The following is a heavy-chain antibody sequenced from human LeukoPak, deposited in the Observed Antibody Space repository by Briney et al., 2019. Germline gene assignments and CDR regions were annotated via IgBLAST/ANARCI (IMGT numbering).Heavy chain of an antibody. CDR1: GFTFSNYA. V-gene: IGHV3-23*01. J-gene: IGHJ4*02. Sequence: PGGSLRLSCAASGFTFSNYAMSWVRQAPGKGLEWVSVFSGGGGGTYYADSVKGRFTVSRDNSKNTLYLQMNSLRAEDTAVYYCAKVSGTSTRTVLSSFDYWGQGTLVTVSS. D-gene: IGHD2/OR15-2a*01. CDR2: FSGGGGGT. CDR3: AKVSGTSTRTVLSSFDY.